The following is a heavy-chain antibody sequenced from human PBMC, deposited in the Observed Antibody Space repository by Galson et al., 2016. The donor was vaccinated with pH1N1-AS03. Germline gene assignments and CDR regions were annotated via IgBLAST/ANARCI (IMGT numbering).Heavy chain of an antibody. CDR2: IPYDGNNK. CDR3: AAYKYVDTYFDN. CDR1: GFSFSSYG. D-gene: IGHD1-1*01. J-gene: IGHJ4*02. V-gene: IGHV3-30*02. Sequence: SLRLSCAASGFSFSSYGMHWARQAPGKGLEWVAFIPYDGNNKYYSDSVKGRFTISRDNSKNTVYLQMNSLRAEDTAVYYCAAYKYVDTYFDNWGQGTLVTVSS.